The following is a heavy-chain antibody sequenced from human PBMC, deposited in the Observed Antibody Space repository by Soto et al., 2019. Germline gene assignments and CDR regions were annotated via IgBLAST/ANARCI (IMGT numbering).Heavy chain of an antibody. V-gene: IGHV1-24*01. CDR3: AKGRFRNASSGWFDP. D-gene: IGHD1-1*01. CDR2: FDPEDGET. Sequence: SASVKVSCKVSGDTLPEFSMHWVRQAPGKGLEWMGGFDPEDGETIYAQKFLGRVTMTEDTSTDTAYMELSSLTSEDTAVYYCAKGRFRNASSGWFDPWGQGTLVTVSS. J-gene: IGHJ5*02. CDR1: GDTLPEFS.